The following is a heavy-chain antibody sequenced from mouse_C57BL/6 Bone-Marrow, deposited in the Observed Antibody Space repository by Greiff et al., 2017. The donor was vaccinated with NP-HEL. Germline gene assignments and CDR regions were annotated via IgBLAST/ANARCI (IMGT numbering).Heavy chain of an antibody. CDR3: AKYGNPDY. CDR2: IWRGGGT. Sequence: VQLQQSGPGLVQPSQSLSISCTASGFSLTSYGVHWVRQSPGKGLEWLGVIWRGGGTDYNAAFISRLSTSTDKSNSQVFSKMNSVQADDTSIYYCAKYGNPDYWGQGTTLTVSS. J-gene: IGHJ2*01. D-gene: IGHD2-1*01. CDR1: GFSLTSYG. V-gene: IGHV2-2*01.